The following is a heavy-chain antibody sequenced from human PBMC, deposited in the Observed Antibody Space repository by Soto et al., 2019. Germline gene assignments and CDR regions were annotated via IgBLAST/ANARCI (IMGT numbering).Heavy chain of an antibody. CDR2: IKQDGSGK. V-gene: IGHV3-7*01. J-gene: IGHJ1*01. CDR3: AREGEYYDFWSGYYTEYFQH. Sequence: GGSLRLSCAASGFTFSSYWMSWVRQAPGKGLEWVANIKQDGSGKYYVDSVKGRFTISRDNAKNSLYLQMNSLRAEDTAVYYCAREGEYYDFWSGYYTEYFQHWGQGTLVTVSS. D-gene: IGHD3-3*01. CDR1: GFTFSSYW.